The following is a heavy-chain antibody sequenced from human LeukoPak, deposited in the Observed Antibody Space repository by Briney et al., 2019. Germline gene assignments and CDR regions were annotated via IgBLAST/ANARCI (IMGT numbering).Heavy chain of an antibody. V-gene: IGHV3-7*01. CDR1: GFTLSSFW. D-gene: IGHD6-13*01. CDR3: AREIIGQQVALDF. Sequence: TGGSLRLSCAASGFTLSSFWMSWVRQAPGKGLEWVGNIKDDGSEKYYADSMKGRFTISRDNARNSVYLQIDSLRAEDTSAYFCAREIIGQQVALDFWGQGTLVTVSS. J-gene: IGHJ4*02. CDR2: IKDDGSEK.